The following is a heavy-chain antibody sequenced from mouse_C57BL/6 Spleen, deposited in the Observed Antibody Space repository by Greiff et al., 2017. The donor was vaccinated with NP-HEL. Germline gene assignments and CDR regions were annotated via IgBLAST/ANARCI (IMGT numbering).Heavy chain of an antibody. D-gene: IGHD2-3*01. CDR2: ISSGSSTI. J-gene: IGHJ2*01. CDR3: ARDGYSNFDY. V-gene: IGHV5-17*01. CDR1: GFTFSDYG. Sequence: DVKLVESGGGLVKPGGSLKLSCAASGFTFSDYGMHWVRQAPEKGLEWVAYISSGSSTIYYADTVKGRFTISRDNAKNTLFLQMTSLRSEDTAMYYCARDGYSNFDYWGQGTTLTVSS.